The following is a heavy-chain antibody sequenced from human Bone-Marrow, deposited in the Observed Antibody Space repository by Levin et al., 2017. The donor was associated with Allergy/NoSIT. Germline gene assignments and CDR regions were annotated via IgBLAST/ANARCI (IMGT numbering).Heavy chain of an antibody. CDR3: AGSRVATIFNWFDP. Sequence: PSETLSLTCAVSGVSFATYYWSWIRQPPGKGLDWIGYVYYSGMTNYNPSLKSRVTMSVDTSKNQFSLKLSSVTAADTAIYYCAGSRVATIFNWFDPWGQGTLVTVSS. CDR1: GVSFATYY. V-gene: IGHV4-59*12. J-gene: IGHJ5*02. D-gene: IGHD5-12*01. CDR2: VYYSGMT.